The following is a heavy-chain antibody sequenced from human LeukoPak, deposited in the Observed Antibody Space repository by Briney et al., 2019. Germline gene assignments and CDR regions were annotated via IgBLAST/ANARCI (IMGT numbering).Heavy chain of an antibody. CDR3: ATARVGNSGWYRSFLDF. CDR1: AYIFTTYY. Sequence: ASVKVSCKASAYIFTTYYIHWVRQAPGQGLEWMGIINPGDGSANYAQQFQGRVTMTRDTSTSTVYMDLSSLRSEDTAVYYCATARVGNSGWYRSFLDFWGQGTLVTVSS. D-gene: IGHD6-19*01. V-gene: IGHV1-46*01. CDR2: INPGDGSA. J-gene: IGHJ1*01.